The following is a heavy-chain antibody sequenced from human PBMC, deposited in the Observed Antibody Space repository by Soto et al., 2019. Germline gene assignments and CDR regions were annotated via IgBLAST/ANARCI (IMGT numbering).Heavy chain of an antibody. D-gene: IGHD3-3*01. J-gene: IGHJ4*02. V-gene: IGHV4-59*01. CDR1: GGSISSYY. CDR3: ATNNRQYYDFWSGYYY. Sequence: SETLSLTCTVSGGSISSYYWSWIRQPPGKGLEWIGYIYYSGSTNYNPSLKSRVPISVDTSKNQFSLKLSSVTAADTAVYYCATNNRQYYDFWSGYYYWGQGTLVTVSS. CDR2: IYYSGST.